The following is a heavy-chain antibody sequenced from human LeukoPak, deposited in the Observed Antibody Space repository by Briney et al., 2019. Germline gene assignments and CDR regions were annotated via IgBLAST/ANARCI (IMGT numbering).Heavy chain of an antibody. V-gene: IGHV3-23*01. J-gene: IGHJ4*02. CDR1: GFTFSSYA. CDR2: ISGSGGST. Sequence: GGSLRLSCAASGFTFSSYAMNWVRQAPGKGLEWVSAISGSGGSTYYADSVKGRFTISRDNSKNTLYLQMNSLRAEDTAVYYCAKPAGIAVAGTHVDYWGQGTLVTVSS. CDR3: AKPAGIAVAGTHVDY. D-gene: IGHD6-19*01.